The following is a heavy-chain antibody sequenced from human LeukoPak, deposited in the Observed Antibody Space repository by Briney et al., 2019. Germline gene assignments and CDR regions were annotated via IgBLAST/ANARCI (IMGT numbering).Heavy chain of an antibody. CDR3: ARVQLAMGFYFDY. J-gene: IGHJ4*02. CDR1: GGSISSGGYY. D-gene: IGHD1-1*01. V-gene: IGHV4-31*03. Sequence: SETLSLTCTVSGGSISSGGYYWSWIRQHPGKGLEWIGYIYYSGSTYYNPSLKSRVTISVDTSKNQFSLKLSSVTAADTAVYYCARVQLAMGFYFDYWGQGILVTVSS. CDR2: IYYSGST.